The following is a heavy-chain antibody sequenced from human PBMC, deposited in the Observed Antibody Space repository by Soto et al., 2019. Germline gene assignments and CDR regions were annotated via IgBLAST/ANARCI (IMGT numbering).Heavy chain of an antibody. CDR2: ISGSGGST. CDR1: GFTFSSYA. CDR3: ANAQRYCSGGSCYADY. V-gene: IGHV3-23*01. Sequence: GGSLRLSCAASGFTFSSYAMSWVRQAPGKGLEWVSAISGSGGSTYYADSVKGRFTISRDNSKNTLYLQMNSLRAEDTAVYYGANAQRYCSGGSCYADYWGQGTLVTVSS. J-gene: IGHJ4*02. D-gene: IGHD2-15*01.